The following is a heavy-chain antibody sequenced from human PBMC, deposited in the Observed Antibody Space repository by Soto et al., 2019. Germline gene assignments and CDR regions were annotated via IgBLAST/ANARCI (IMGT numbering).Heavy chain of an antibody. CDR3: EREKKLAKSGTTGRHEY. J-gene: IGHJ4*02. D-gene: IGHD1-1*01. Sequence: QVQLVQSGAEVKKPGASVKVSCKASGYTFTSYGISWVRQAPGQGLEWMGWISAYNGNTNYAQKLQGRVTITTDITRVTAYMELRSVRSDDTAMYYCEREKKLAKSGTTGRHEYWGQGTLVTVSS. V-gene: IGHV1-18*01. CDR2: ISAYNGNT. CDR1: GYTFTSYG.